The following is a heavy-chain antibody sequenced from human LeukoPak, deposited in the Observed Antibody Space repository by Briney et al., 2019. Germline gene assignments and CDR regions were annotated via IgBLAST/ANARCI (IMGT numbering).Heavy chain of an antibody. V-gene: IGHV4-4*02. D-gene: IGHD5-18*01. CDR2: IYHSGNT. CDR3: ARDEANTATLDY. Sequence: SETLSLTCAVSGGSISSSNWWRWVRQPPGKGLEWIGEIYHSGNTNYNPSLKSRVTISVDKSKNQFSLKLSSVTAADTAMYYCARDEANTATLDYWGQGTLVTVSS. CDR1: GGSISSSNW. J-gene: IGHJ4*02.